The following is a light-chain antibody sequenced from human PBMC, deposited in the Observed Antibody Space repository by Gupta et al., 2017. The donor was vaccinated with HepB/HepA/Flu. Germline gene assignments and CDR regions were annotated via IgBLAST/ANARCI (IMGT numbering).Light chain of an antibody. Sequence: IVLTQSPATLSLSPGERATLSCRASQSVSSYLAWYQQKPGQAPRLLIYDASNRATGSPARFSDSGSGTDFTLTISSLEPEDFAVYYCQQRSNWPPALTFGGGTKVEIK. CDR2: DAS. CDR1: QSVSSY. J-gene: IGKJ4*01. CDR3: QQRSNWPPALT. V-gene: IGKV3-11*01.